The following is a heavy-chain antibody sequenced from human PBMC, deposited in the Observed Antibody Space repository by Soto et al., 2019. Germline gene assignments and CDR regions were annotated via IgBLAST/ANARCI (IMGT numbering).Heavy chain of an antibody. CDR3: ERDAAVPGESDRFDY. CDR1: GDSVTSNVW. Sequence: SETLSLTCAVSGDSVTSNVWWSWVRQPPGKWLEWIGEAYHNGLTDYNPSLKSRVTMSVDTSKNEFSLKLTSLTAADTAIYYCERDAAVPGESDRFDYWGQGTLVTVSS. D-gene: IGHD6-19*01. CDR2: AYHNGLT. V-gene: IGHV4-4*02. J-gene: IGHJ4*02.